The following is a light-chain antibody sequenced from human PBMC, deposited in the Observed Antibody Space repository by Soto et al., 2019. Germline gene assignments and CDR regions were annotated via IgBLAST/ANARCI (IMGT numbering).Light chain of an antibody. CDR1: ESVSSHY. J-gene: IGKJ4*01. V-gene: IGKV3-20*01. Sequence: EIVMTQSPGTLSLSPGERSTLSFMASESVSSHYIGWYQQRRGQAPRLLIYGTGNRAPGIPDRFSGDGAGTDFTLTITRLEPEDFAVYYCQHYGSSVTFGGGAKVDTK. CDR2: GTG. CDR3: QHYGSSVT.